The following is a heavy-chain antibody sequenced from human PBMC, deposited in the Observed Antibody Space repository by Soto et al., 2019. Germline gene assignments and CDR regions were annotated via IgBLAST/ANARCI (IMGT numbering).Heavy chain of an antibody. CDR2: IIPIFGTA. CDR3: ARGGYCSGGSCYSAFDY. V-gene: IGHV1-69*01. CDR1: GGTFSSYA. D-gene: IGHD2-15*01. J-gene: IGHJ4*02. Sequence: QVQLVQSGAEVKKPGSSVKVSCKASGGTFSSYAISWVRQAPGQGLEWMGGIIPIFGTANYAQKFQGRVTITADESTSTAYRELSSLRSEDTAVYYCARGGYCSGGSCYSAFDYWGQGTLVTVSS.